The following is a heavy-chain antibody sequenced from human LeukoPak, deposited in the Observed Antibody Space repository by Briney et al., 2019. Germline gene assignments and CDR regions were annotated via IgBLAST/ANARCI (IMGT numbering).Heavy chain of an antibody. J-gene: IGHJ4*02. D-gene: IGHD5-18*01. CDR1: ADSISSFY. V-gene: IGHV4-59*08. Sequence: PSETLSLTCTVSADSISSFYWSWIRQPPRKGLEWIGYIYYTGNTNYNPSLKSRVTISVDTSRNQFSLKLTSVTAADTAVYYCATLAGYIYGVTSDFWGQGTLVTVSS. CDR2: IYYTGNT. CDR3: ATLAGYIYGVTSDF.